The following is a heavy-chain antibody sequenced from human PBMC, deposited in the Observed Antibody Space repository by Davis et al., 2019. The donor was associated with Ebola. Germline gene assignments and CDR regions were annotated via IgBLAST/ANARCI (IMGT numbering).Heavy chain of an antibody. CDR3: ARDRIAAAGGFDY. Sequence: GESLKISCAASGFTFSSYSMNWVRQAPGKGLEWVSSISSSSSYIYYADSVKGRFTISRDNAKNSLYLQMNSLRAEDTAVYYCARDRIAAAGGFDYWGQGTLVTVSS. CDR1: GFTFSSYS. V-gene: IGHV3-21*01. J-gene: IGHJ4*02. D-gene: IGHD6-13*01. CDR2: ISSSSSYI.